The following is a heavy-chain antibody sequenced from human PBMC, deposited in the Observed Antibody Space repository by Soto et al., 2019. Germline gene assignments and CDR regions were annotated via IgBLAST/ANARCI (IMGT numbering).Heavy chain of an antibody. CDR3: ARDERYCSGGSCHYYYMDV. V-gene: IGHV1-3*01. J-gene: IGHJ6*03. CDR1: GYTFTSYA. CDR2: INAGNGNT. Sequence: ASVKVSCKASGYTFTSYAMHWVRQAPGQRLEWMGWINAGNGNTKYSQKFQGRVTITRDTSASTAYMELSSLRSEDTAVYYCARDERYCSGGSCHYYYMDVWVKGTTVTAP. D-gene: IGHD2-15*01.